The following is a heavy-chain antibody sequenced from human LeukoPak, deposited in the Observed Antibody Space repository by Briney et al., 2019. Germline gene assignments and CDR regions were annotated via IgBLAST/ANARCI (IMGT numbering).Heavy chain of an antibody. V-gene: IGHV4-61*02. CDR3: ARETPGQGYYYYYMDV. CDR1: GGSISSGNYY. Sequence: SQTLSLTCTVSGGSISSGNYYWSWNRQPAGKGLEWIGRIYTSGSTNYNPSLKSRVTISVDTSKNQFSLKLSSVTAADTAVYYCARETPGQGYYYYYMDVWGKGTTVTISS. J-gene: IGHJ6*03. CDR2: IYTSGST. D-gene: IGHD3-10*01.